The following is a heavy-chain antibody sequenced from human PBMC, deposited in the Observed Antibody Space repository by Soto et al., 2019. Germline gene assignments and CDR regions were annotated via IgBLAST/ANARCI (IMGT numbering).Heavy chain of an antibody. V-gene: IGHV3-23*01. D-gene: IGHD2-8*01. CDR3: ARSLEDYSTNNCYDP. J-gene: IGHJ5*02. CDR1: GFDFKTYA. CDR2: ISQTGGTS. Sequence: PGGSLRLSCVTSGFDFKTYAMTWIRHIPGKGLQWVSTISQTGGTSYYVDSVRGRFTISRDNSDNVLFLQMDALRIEDTAMYYCARSLEDYSTNNCYDPRGHGTLFTVSS.